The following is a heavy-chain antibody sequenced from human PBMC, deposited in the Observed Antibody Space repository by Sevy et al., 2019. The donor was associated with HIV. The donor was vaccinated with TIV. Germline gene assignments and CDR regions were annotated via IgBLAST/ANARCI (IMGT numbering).Heavy chain of an antibody. D-gene: IGHD6-13*01. V-gene: IGHV4-59*08. J-gene: IGHJ3*02. CDR2: IYYTGST. CDR3: ARHQYSSSWYPGGGDAFDI. Sequence: SETLSLTCTVFGGSISAYYWSWIRQPPGKGLEYIGYIYYTGSTNYNPSLKSRVTISVDTSKNQFSLRLTSVTAADTAVYYCARHQYSSSWYPGGGDAFDIWGQGTMVTVSS. CDR1: GGSISAYY.